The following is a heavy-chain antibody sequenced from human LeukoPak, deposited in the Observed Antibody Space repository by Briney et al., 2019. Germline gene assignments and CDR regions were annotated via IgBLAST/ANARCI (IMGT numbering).Heavy chain of an antibody. D-gene: IGHD6-19*01. CDR1: RFTCNNMR. V-gene: IGHV3-74*01. Sequence: GGSLSLSSAAYRFTCNNMRLHWVPPGQGLGLMGVSRINSDGSSTRGANSVKGRFTISRDNAKNTLYLQMNSLRAEDTAVYYCARASSYSSGYDYWGQGTLVTVSS. J-gene: IGHJ4*02. CDR3: ARASSYSSGYDY. CDR2: INSDGSST.